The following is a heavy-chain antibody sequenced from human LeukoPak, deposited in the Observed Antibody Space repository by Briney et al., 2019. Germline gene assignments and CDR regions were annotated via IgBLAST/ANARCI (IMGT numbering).Heavy chain of an antibody. Sequence: GESLKISCKGFGYSFTSYWIGWVRQMPGKGLEWMGIIYPGDSDTRYSPSFQGQVTISADKSISTAYLQWSSLKASDTAMYYCARTKADCGGRIDYWGQGTLVTVSS. CDR1: GYSFTSYW. CDR2: IYPGDSDT. D-gene: IGHD4-23*01. J-gene: IGHJ4*02. CDR3: ARTKADCGGRIDY. V-gene: IGHV5-51*01.